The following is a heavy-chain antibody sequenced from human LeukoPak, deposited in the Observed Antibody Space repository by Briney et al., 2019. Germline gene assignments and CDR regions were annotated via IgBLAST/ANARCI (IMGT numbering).Heavy chain of an antibody. Sequence: ESGPALVKPTQTLTLTCTFSGFSLSTSGMRVSWVRQPPGKALEWLARIDWDDDKFYSTSLKTRLTISKDTSKNQVVLTMTNMDPVDTATYYCARMGSSGRFDYWGQGTLVTVSS. CDR2: IDWDDDK. J-gene: IGHJ4*02. CDR3: ARMGSSGRFDY. V-gene: IGHV2-70*04. D-gene: IGHD6-19*01. CDR1: GFSLSTSGMR.